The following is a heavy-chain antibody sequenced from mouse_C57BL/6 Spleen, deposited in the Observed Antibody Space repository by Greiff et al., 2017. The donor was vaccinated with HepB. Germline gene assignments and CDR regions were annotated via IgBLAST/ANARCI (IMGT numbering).Heavy chain of an antibody. J-gene: IGHJ3*01. CDR1: GYTFTSYW. V-gene: IGHV1-52*01. CDR2: IDPSDSET. Sequence: VQLQQPGAELVRPGSSVKLSCKASGYTFTSYWMHWVKQRPIQGLEWIGNIDPSDSETHYNQKFKDKATLTVDKSSSTAYMQLSSLTSEDSAVYYCARSPYDYDVGAYWGQGTLVTVSA. CDR3: ARSPYDYDVGAY. D-gene: IGHD2-4*01.